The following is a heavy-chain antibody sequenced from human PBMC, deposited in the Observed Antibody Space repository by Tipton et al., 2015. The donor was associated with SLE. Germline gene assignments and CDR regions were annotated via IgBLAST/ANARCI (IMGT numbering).Heavy chain of an antibody. CDR3: ARDRDYGDSAGAFDI. D-gene: IGHD4-17*01. Sequence: TLSLTCAVYGGSYSGYYRSWIRQPPGKGLEWIGEINHSGSTNYNPSLKSRVTISVDTSKNQFSLKLSSVTAADTAVYYCARDRDYGDSAGAFDIWGQGTMVTVSS. V-gene: IGHV4-34*01. CDR2: INHSGST. CDR1: GGSYSGYY. J-gene: IGHJ3*02.